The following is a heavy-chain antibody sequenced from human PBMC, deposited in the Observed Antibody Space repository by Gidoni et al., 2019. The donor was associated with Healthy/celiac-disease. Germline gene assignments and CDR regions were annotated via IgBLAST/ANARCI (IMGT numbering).Heavy chain of an antibody. V-gene: IGHV3-30-3*01. Sequence: QVQLVESGGGVVQPGRSLRLSCAASGFPFSSYAMHWVRQAPGKGLEWVAVISYDGSNKYYADSVKGRFTISRDNSKNTLYLQMNSLRAEDTAVYYCARSDIVVVVAAKDYWGQGTLVTVSS. D-gene: IGHD2-15*01. CDR2: ISYDGSNK. CDR1: GFPFSSYA. CDR3: ARSDIVVVVAAKDY. J-gene: IGHJ4*02.